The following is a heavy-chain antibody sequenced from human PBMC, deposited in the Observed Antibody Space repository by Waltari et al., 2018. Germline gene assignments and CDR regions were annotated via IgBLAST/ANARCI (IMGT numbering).Heavy chain of an antibody. CDR1: GYPLGNGFY. Sequence: QVQLHESCPGLGKPSETLSLTCAVSGYPLGNGFYWGGIRQPPGKDLEWIGSVSHSGGTFYNPSLKSRVTISMDTSKNQLSLKVTSVTAADTAIYYCARGGFDTNSYFDLWGRGTLVTVSS. CDR2: VSHSGGT. V-gene: IGHV4-38-2*01. CDR3: ARGGFDTNSYFDL. D-gene: IGHD2-8*01. J-gene: IGHJ2*01.